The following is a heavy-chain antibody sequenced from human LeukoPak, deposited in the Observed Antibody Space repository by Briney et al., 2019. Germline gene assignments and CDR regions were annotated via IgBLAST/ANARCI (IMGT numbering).Heavy chain of an antibody. V-gene: IGHV3-23*01. Sequence: GGSLRLSCAASGFTFSSYAMSWVRQAPGKGLEWVSAISGSGGSTYYADSVKGRFTISRDNSKNTLYLQMNSLRAEDTAVYYCAKDDRTRGYGSGKLDYWGQGTLVTVSS. CDR1: GFTFSSYA. CDR3: AKDDRTRGYGSGKLDY. J-gene: IGHJ4*02. D-gene: IGHD6-19*01. CDR2: ISGSGGST.